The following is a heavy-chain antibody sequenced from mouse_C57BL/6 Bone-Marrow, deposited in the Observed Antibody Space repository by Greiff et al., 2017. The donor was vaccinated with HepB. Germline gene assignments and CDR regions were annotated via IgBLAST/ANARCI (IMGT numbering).Heavy chain of an antibody. Sequence: EVQLQQSGPELVKPGASVKISCKASGYTFTDYYMNWVKQSHGKSLEWIGDINPNNGGTSYNQKFKGKATLTVDKSSSTAYMELRSLTSEDSAVYYCARVRYGIKGYAMDYWGQGTSVTVSS. CDR3: ARVRYGIKGYAMDY. V-gene: IGHV1-26*01. CDR2: INPNNGGT. CDR1: GYTFTDYY. D-gene: IGHD2-10*02. J-gene: IGHJ4*01.